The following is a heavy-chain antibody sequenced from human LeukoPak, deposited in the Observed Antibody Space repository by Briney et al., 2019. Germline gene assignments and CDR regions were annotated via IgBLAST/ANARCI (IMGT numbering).Heavy chain of an antibody. CDR2: INPSGGST. D-gene: IGHD3-16*02. CDR3: ARGMITFGGVIVPLGY. J-gene: IGHJ4*02. V-gene: IGHV1-46*01. Sequence: GASVKVSCKASGYTFTSYYMHWLRQAPGQGLEWMGIINPSGGSTSYAQKFQGRVTITRDTSTSTVYMELSSLRSEDTAVYYCARGMITFGGVIVPLGYWGQGTLVTVSS. CDR1: GYTFTSYY.